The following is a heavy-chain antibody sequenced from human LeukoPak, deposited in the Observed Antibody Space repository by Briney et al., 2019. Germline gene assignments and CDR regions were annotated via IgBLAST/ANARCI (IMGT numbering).Heavy chain of an antibody. CDR2: MNPNSGNT. V-gene: IGHV1-8*03. CDR3: ATAIKQWLVRTYYYFDY. D-gene: IGHD6-19*01. Sequence: ASVKVSCKASGYTFTSYDINWVRQATGQGLEWMGWMNPNSGNTGYAQKFQGRVTITRNTSISTAYMELSSLRSEDTAVYYCATAIKQWLVRTYYYFDYWGQGTLVTVSS. CDR1: GYTFTSYD. J-gene: IGHJ4*02.